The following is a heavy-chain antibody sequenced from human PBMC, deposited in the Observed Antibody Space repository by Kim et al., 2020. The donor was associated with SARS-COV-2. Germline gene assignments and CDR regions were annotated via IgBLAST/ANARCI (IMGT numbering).Heavy chain of an antibody. CDR2: MNPNSGNT. V-gene: IGHV1-8*01. D-gene: IGHD3-9*01. J-gene: IGHJ3*02. Sequence: ASVKVSCKASGYTFTSYDINWVRQATGQGLEWMGWMNPNSGNTGYAQKFQGRVTMTRNTSISTAYMELSSLRSEDTAVYYCARGHGLRYFDWSNAFDIWGQGTMVTVSS. CDR3: ARGHGLRYFDWSNAFDI. CDR1: GYTFTSYD.